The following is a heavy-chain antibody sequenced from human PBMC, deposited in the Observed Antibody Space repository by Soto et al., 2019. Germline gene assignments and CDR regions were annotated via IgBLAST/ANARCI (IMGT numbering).Heavy chain of an antibody. CDR2: IYPGDSDT. D-gene: IGHD1-26*01. J-gene: IGHJ6*02. V-gene: IGHV5-51*01. CDR3: ARELTTTGKNYYYYGMDV. CDR1: GYSFTSYW. Sequence: GESLKISCKGSGYSFTSYWIGWVRQMPGKGLEWMGIIYPGDSDTRYSPSFQGQVTISADKSISTAYLQWSSLKASDTAMYYCARELTTTGKNYYYYGMDVWGQGTTVTVSS.